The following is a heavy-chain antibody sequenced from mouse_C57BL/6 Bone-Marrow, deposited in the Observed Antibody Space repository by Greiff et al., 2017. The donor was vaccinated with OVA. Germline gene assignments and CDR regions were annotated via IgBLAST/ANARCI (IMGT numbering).Heavy chain of an antibody. CDR3: ARGGYGGDWYFDV. CDR1: GYAFSSSW. CDR2: IYPGDGDT. Sequence: QVQLKESGPELVKPGASVKISRKASGYAFSSSWMNWVKQRPGKGLEWIGRIYPGDGDTNYNGKFKGKATLTADKSSSTAYMQLSSLTSEDSAVYFCARGGYGGDWYFDVWGTGTTVTVSS. V-gene: IGHV1-82*01. D-gene: IGHD2-2*01. J-gene: IGHJ1*03.